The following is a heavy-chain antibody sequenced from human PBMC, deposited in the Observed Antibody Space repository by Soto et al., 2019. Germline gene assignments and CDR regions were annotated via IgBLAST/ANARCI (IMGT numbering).Heavy chain of an antibody. Sequence: SQTLSLTCAISGDSVSSNVAAWTWIRQSPSRGLEWLGRTFYRSNWNYNYAVSVTGRMTINPDTSGNQFSLKLSSVTAADTAVYYCARGDRSPYYYDSSGHQSAFDIWGQGTMVTVS. CDR1: GDSVSSNVAA. CDR2: TFYRSNWNY. J-gene: IGHJ3*02. CDR3: ARGDRSPYYYDSSGHQSAFDI. D-gene: IGHD3-22*01. V-gene: IGHV6-1*01.